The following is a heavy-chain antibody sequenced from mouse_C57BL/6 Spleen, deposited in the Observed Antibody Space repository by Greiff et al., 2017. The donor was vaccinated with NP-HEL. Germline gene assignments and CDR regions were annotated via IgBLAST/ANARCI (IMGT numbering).Heavy chain of an antibody. CDR2: IDPSDSYT. CDR1: GYTFTSYW. CDR3: ARSLYSNYPYWYFDV. D-gene: IGHD2-5*01. J-gene: IGHJ1*03. V-gene: IGHV1-69*01. Sequence: VQLQESGAELVMPGASVKLSCKASGYTFTSYWMHWVKQRPGQGLEWIGEIDPSDSYTNYNQKFKGKSTLTVDKSSSTAYMQLSSLTSEDSAVYYCARSLYSNYPYWYFDVWGTGTTVTVSS.